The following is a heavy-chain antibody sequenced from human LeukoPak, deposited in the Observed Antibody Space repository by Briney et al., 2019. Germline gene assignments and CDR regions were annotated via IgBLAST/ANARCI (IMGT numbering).Heavy chain of an antibody. J-gene: IGHJ4*02. D-gene: IGHD5-24*01. Sequence: SETLSLTCAVYGGSFSGYYWSWIRQPPGKGLEWIGEINHSGSTNYNPSLKSRVTISVDTSKNQFSLKLSSVTAADTAVYYCARQKRWLQFSSPPDYWGQGTLVTVSS. CDR1: GGSFSGYY. CDR3: ARQKRWLQFSSPPDY. CDR2: INHSGST. V-gene: IGHV4-34*01.